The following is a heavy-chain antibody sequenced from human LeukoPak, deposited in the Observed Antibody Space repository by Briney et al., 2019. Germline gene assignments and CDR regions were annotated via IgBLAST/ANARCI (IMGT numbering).Heavy chain of an antibody. CDR3: ARGMIYYYYMDV. D-gene: IGHD3-16*01. V-gene: IGHV1-8*03. J-gene: IGHJ6*03. CDR1: GYTFTSHD. CDR2: VNPKGGNT. Sequence: ASVKVSCKASGYTFTSHDINWVRQATGQGLEWMGWVNPKGGNTVYAQKFQGRVIFTRNTSISTAYMELSSLRSEDTAVYYCARGMIYYYYMDVWGKGTTVTVSS.